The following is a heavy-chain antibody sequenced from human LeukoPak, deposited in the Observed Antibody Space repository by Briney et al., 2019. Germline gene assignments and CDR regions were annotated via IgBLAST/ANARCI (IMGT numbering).Heavy chain of an antibody. V-gene: IGHV3-33*08. CDR3: ARERAVTSRQDAFDI. CDR1: GFTFSSYG. D-gene: IGHD6-19*01. J-gene: IGHJ3*02. CDR2: IWYDGLNK. Sequence: PGRSLRLSCAASGFTFSSYGMHWVRQAPGKGLEWVAVIWYDGLNKYHADSVKGRFTISRDNSKNTLYLQMNSLRAEDTAVYYCARERAVTSRQDAFDIWGQGTMVTVSS.